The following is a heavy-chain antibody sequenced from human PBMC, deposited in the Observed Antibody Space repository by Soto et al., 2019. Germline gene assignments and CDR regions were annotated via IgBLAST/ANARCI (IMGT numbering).Heavy chain of an antibody. Sequence: QITLKESGPTLVKPTQTLTLTCTFSGFSLSSPSMAVGWIRQPPGKALEWLALIYWDDDKRYSPFLKSRLTITKDTSKNQVVLTMSNMDPVDTARYYCAHIVVAGLGYYFDYWGQGTLVTVSS. D-gene: IGHD6-19*01. CDR1: GFSLSSPSMA. CDR3: AHIVVAGLGYYFDY. CDR2: IYWDDDK. J-gene: IGHJ4*02. V-gene: IGHV2-5*02.